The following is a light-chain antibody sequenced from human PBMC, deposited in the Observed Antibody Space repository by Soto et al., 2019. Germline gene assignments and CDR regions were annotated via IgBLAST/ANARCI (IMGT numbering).Light chain of an antibody. CDR2: DAS. V-gene: IGKV3-11*01. CDR3: QERSNWPVT. J-gene: IGKJ1*01. Sequence: EIVLTQSPGTLSLSPGERATLSCRASQSVSSYLAWYQQKPGQAPRLLIYDASTRATGISARFSGSGSGTDFTLTISSLEPEDLAMYYCQERSNWPVTFCQGTKVEVK. CDR1: QSVSSY.